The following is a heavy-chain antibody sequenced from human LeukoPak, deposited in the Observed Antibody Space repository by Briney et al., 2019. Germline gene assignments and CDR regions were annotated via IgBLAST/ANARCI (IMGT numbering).Heavy chain of an antibody. CDR1: GFSFSNYW. Sequence: GGSLRLSCAASGFSFSNYWMSWVRPAPGKGLEWVANIKQDGSEKYYVDSVKGRFTISRDNAKNSLYLQMNSLRAEDTAVYFCARVVPPLYYFDYWGQGTLVIVSS. J-gene: IGHJ4*02. V-gene: IGHV3-7*01. CDR3: ARVVPPLYYFDY. CDR2: IKQDGSEK. D-gene: IGHD3-10*01.